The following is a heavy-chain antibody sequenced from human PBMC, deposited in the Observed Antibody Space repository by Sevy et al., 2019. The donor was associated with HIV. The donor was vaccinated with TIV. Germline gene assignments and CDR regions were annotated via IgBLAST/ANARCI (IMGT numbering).Heavy chain of an antibody. CDR2: ISTYNNNI. V-gene: IGHV1-18*01. J-gene: IGHJ5*02. CDR1: GYIFNTFA. D-gene: IGHD5-18*01. CDR3: AREGYGDNGWLVP. Sequence: ASVKVSCKTSGYIFNTFAISWLRQAPGQGPEWMGWISTYNNNIQYAQKFQGRVTMTKDTSTSTAYMEVKSLRSDDTAVYYCAREGYGDNGWLVPWGQGTLVTVSS.